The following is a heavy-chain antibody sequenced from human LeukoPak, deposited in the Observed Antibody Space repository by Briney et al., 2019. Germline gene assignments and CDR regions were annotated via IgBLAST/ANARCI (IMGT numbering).Heavy chain of an antibody. CDR2: ISTYNGDT. CDR1: GYIFKNYA. Sequence: GASVVVSCKASGYIFKNYAISWVRQAPGQGLKWMGWISTYNGDTNYAQKFQGRVTITKDTSASTAYMELRSLRSDDTAVYYCARDPSNTSGWYIYFDYWGQGALVTVSS. CDR3: ARDPSNTSGWYIYFDY. D-gene: IGHD6-19*01. V-gene: IGHV1-18*01. J-gene: IGHJ4*02.